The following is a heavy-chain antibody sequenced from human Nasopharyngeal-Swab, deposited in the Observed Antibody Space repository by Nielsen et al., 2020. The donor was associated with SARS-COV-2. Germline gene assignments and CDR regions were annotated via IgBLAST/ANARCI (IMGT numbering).Heavy chain of an antibody. D-gene: IGHD5-18*01. CDR2: ISGSGGST. J-gene: IGHJ4*02. Sequence: WIRQPPGKGLEWVSAISGSGGSTYYADSVKGRFTISRDNSNNTLYLQMNSLRAEDTAVYYCAKMAGRGYSYGDFEGYFDYWGQGTLVTVSS. CDR3: AKMAGRGYSYGDFEGYFDY. V-gene: IGHV3-23*01.